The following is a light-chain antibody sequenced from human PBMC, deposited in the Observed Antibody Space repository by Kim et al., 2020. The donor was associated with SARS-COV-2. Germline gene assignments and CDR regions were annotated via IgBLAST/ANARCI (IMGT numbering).Light chain of an antibody. J-gene: IGLJ3*02. V-gene: IGLV2-23*02. CDR1: SSDVGSYDL. CDR3: CSYVRSSTNWV. Sequence: SITISGTGTSSDVGSYDLVSGYQQHPGKAPKLMIYEVSKRPSGVSNRFSGSVSGNTASLTISGLQAEDEADYYCCSYVRSSTNWVFGGGTKVTVL. CDR2: EVS.